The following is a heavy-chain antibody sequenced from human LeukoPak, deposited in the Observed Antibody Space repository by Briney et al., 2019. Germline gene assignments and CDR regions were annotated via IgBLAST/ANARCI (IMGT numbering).Heavy chain of an antibody. CDR2: ISSSSSYI. CDR3: ATHRVTYYYDSNAFDI. V-gene: IGHV3-21*01. Sequence: GESLRLSCAASGFTLSSYSMNWVRQAPGKGLEWVSSISSSSSYIYYADSVKGRFTISRDNANNSLYLQMNSLRAEDTAVYYCATHRVTYYYDSNAFDIWGQGTMVTVSS. D-gene: IGHD3-22*01. CDR1: GFTLSSYS. J-gene: IGHJ3*02.